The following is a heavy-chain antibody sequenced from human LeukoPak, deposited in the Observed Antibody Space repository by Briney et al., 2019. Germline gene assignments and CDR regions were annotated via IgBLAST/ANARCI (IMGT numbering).Heavy chain of an antibody. J-gene: IGHJ5*02. CDR3: AGDPFVAMATARPP. V-gene: IGHV4-59*08. D-gene: IGHD5-24*01. CDR2: IYYSGST. CDR1: GGSISSYY. Sequence: SETLSLTCTVSGGSISSYYWSWIRQPPGKGLEWIGYIYYSGSTNYNPSLKSRVTISVDTSKNQFSLKLSSVTAADTAVYYCAGDPFVAMATARPPWGQGTLVTVSS.